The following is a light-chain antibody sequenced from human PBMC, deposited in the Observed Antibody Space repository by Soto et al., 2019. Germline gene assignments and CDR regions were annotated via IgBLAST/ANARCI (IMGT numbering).Light chain of an antibody. CDR3: QQYNNWPPLT. CDR2: DAS. CDR1: QSVSSN. J-gene: IGKJ4*01. Sequence: EIVMTQSPATLSVSPGERATLSCRTSQSVSSNLAWYQQEPGQPPRLLIYDASTRATGIPARFGGRGSGTEFTLTISSLQSEDFAVYYCQQYNNWPPLTFGGGTKVEIK. V-gene: IGKV3-15*01.